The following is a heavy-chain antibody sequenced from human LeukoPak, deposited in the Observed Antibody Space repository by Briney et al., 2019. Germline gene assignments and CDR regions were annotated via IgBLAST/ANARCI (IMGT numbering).Heavy chain of an antibody. CDR1: GGSISSSRYY. V-gene: IGHV4-39*01. J-gene: IGHJ4*02. D-gene: IGHD5-18*01. CDR2: TYYSGST. CDR3: GRLGYSYGYVDY. Sequence: SETLSLTCTVSGGSISSSRYYWGWIRQPPGKGLEWIGSTYYSGSTYYNPSLKSRVTIPVDTSKNQFSLKLSSVTAADTAVYYCGRLGYSYGYVDYWGQGTLVTVSS.